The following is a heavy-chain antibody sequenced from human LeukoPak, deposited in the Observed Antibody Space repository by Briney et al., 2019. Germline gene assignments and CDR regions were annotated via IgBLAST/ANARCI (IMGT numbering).Heavy chain of an antibody. Sequence: ASETLSLTCAVYGGSFSGYYWSWIRQPPGKGLEWIGEINHSGSTNYNPSLKSRVTISVDTSKNQFSLKLSSVTAADTAVYYCARGKRFGRGPKYYGMDVWGKGTTVTVSS. CDR2: INHSGST. J-gene: IGHJ6*04. D-gene: IGHD3-10*01. CDR3: ARGKRFGRGPKYYGMDV. V-gene: IGHV4-34*01. CDR1: GGSFSGYY.